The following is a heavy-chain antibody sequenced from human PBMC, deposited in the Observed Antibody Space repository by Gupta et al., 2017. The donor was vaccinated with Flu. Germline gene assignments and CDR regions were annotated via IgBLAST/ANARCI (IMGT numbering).Heavy chain of an antibody. J-gene: IGHJ4*02. V-gene: IGHV1-3*04. CDR2: INTGNGAT. D-gene: IGHD2-21*02. CDR3: ARDPVWDGDCYLDY. Sequence: QCAPQAPGQSLEWLGWINTGNGATTYSQKFHGRVAITRDTSATTVYMELNSLTSEDTAVYYCARDPVWDGDCYLDYWGQGTLVTVSS.